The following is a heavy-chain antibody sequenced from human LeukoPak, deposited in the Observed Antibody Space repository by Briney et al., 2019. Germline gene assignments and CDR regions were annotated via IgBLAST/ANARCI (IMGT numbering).Heavy chain of an antibody. Sequence: ASVKVSCKASGYTFTSYGISWVRQAPGQGLEWMGWISAYNGNTNYAQKLQGRVTMTTDTSTSTAYMELRSLRSDDTAVYYCARSAAGSGSYYTYNWFDPWGQRTLVTVSS. D-gene: IGHD3-10*01. J-gene: IGHJ5*02. CDR2: ISAYNGNT. CDR1: GYTFTSYG. CDR3: ARSAAGSGSYYTYNWFDP. V-gene: IGHV1-18*01.